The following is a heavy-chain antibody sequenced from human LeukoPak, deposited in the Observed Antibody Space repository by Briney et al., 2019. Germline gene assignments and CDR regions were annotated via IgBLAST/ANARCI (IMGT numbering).Heavy chain of an antibody. CDR2: ISASGGST. CDR3: AKDSPGYGDYGWSVAFDI. D-gene: IGHD4-17*01. CDR1: GFTFSSSA. J-gene: IGHJ3*02. V-gene: IGHV3-23*01. Sequence: GGSLRLSCAASGFTFSSSAMSWVRQVPGKGLEWVSGISASGGSTSYADSVRGRFTISRDNSKNTLYVQMNSLRAEDTAVYYCAKDSPGYGDYGWSVAFDIWGQGTMVTVSS.